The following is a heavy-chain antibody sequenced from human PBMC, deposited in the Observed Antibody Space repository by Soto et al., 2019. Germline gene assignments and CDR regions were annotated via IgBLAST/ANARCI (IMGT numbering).Heavy chain of an antibody. Sequence: LRLSCAVSGSRFADHWMHWVRQVPGKGLQWVSRMNRDGSEINYADSVKGRFTVSRDNARSTLHLQMSSLRVEDTAVYYCATAEVDYWGPGALVTVSS. J-gene: IGHJ4*02. V-gene: IGHV3-74*01. CDR1: GSRFADHW. CDR2: MNRDGSEI. CDR3: ATAEVDY.